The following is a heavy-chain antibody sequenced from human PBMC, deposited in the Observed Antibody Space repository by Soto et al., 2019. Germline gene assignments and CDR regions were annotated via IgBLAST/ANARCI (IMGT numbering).Heavy chain of an antibody. CDR2: IWYGGSNK. V-gene: IGHV3-33*01. D-gene: IGHD3-3*01. CDR3: ARDYHDFWSGYFDY. J-gene: IGHJ4*02. CDR1: GFTFSSYG. Sequence: PGGSLRLSCAASGFTFSSYGMHWVRQAPGKGLEWVAVIWYGGSNKYYADSVKGRFTISRDNSKNTLYLQMNSLRAEDTAVYYCARDYHDFWSGYFDYWGQGTLVTVSS.